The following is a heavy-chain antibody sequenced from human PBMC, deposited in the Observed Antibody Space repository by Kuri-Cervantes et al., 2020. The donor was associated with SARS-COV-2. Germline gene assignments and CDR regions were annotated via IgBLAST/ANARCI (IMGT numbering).Heavy chain of an antibody. Sequence: ASVKVSCKASGYTFTSYYMHWVRQAPGQGLEWMGIINPSGGSTSYAQKFQGRVTMTRDTSTSTVYMELSSLRSEDTAAYYCAREKLRYFDWSKPPTPEYYFDYWGQGTLVTVSS. V-gene: IGHV1-46*01. CDR1: GYTFTSYY. CDR3: AREKLRYFDWSKPPTPEYYFDY. D-gene: IGHD3-9*01. CDR2: INPSGGST. J-gene: IGHJ4*02.